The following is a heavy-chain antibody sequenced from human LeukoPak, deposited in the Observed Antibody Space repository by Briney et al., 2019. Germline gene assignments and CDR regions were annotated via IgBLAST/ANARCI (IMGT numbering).Heavy chain of an antibody. V-gene: IGHV4-39*01. J-gene: IGHJ4*02. CDR2: IYYSGSN. CDR1: GGSISSSSYY. D-gene: IGHD3-3*01. Sequence: EPSETLSLTCTVSGGSISSSSYYWGWIRQPPGKGLEWIGSIYYSGSNYYNPSLKSRPTISVDTPKNQFSLKLSSVTAADTAVYYCASLAERLRFLEWSPTLDYWGQATLVTVSS. CDR3: ASLAERLRFLEWSPTLDY.